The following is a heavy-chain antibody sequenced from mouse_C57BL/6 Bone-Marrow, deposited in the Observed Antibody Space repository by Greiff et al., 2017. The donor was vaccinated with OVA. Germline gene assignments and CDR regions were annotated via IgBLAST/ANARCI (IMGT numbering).Heavy chain of an antibody. J-gene: IGHJ1*03. CDR2: ISSGSSII. V-gene: IGHV5-17*01. CDR1: GFTFSDYG. CDR3: ARHYSNYGWYFDV. Sequence: EVMLVESGGGLVKPGGSLKLSCAASGFTFSDYGMHWVRQAPEKGLEWVAYISSGSSIIYYADTVKGRFTISRDNAKNTLFLQMTSLRSEDTAMYYCARHYSNYGWYFDVWGTGTTVTVSS. D-gene: IGHD2-5*01.